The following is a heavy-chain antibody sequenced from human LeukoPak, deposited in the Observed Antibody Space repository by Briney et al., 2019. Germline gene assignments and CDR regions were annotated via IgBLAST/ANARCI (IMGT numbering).Heavy chain of an antibody. J-gene: IGHJ4*02. CDR2: INPNSGGS. D-gene: IGHD3-22*01. CDR3: ARWPVGFGKYYYDSSGYYQGS. Sequence: GASVKVSCKASGYTFTGYYMHWVRQAPGQGLEWMGRINPNSGGSNYVRKFQGSVTMTRDTSISTAYMELSRLRSDDTAVYYCARWPVGFGKYYYDSSGYYQGSWGQGTLVTVSS. V-gene: IGHV1-2*06. CDR1: GYTFTGYY.